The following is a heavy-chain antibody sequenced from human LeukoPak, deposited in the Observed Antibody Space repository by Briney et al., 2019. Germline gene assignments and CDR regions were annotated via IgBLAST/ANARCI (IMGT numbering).Heavy chain of an antibody. J-gene: IGHJ4*02. CDR2: IYYSGST. CDR1: GGSISTYY. Sequence: SETLSLTCTVSGGSISTYYGSWIRQPPGKGLEWIGYIYYSGSTNYNPSLKSRVTMSVDTSKNQFSLKLSSVAAADTAVYYCARGGVITEFDYWGQGTLVAVSS. D-gene: IGHD3-22*01. CDR3: ARGGVITEFDY. V-gene: IGHV4-59*01.